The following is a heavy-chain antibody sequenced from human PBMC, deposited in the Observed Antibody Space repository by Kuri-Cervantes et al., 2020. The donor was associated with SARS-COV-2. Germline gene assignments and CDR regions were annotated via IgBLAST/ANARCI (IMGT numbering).Heavy chain of an antibody. J-gene: IGHJ4*02. Sequence: ASVKVSCKASGYTFTSYGMSWVRQAPGQGLEWMGWISAYNGNTNYAQKLQGRVTMTTVTSTSTAYMELRSLRSEDTAVYYCARGSLWSGYYLGDPVDYWGQGTLVTVSS. D-gene: IGHD3-3*01. CDR3: ARGSLWSGYYLGDPVDY. CDR2: ISAYNGNT. V-gene: IGHV1-18*01. CDR1: GYTFTSYG.